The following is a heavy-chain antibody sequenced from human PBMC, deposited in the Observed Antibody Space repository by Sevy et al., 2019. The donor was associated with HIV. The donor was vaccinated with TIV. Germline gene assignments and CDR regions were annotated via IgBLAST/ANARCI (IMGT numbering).Heavy chain of an antibody. D-gene: IGHD6-6*01. CDR1: GYTFTGYY. V-gene: IGHV1-2*02. Sequence: ASVKVSCKASGYTFTGYYMHWVRQAPGQGLEWMGWINPNSGGTNYAQKFQGRVTMTRDTSISTAYMELSRLRSDDTAGYYCARDEGSGIAARPFDYWGQGTLVTVSS. J-gene: IGHJ4*02. CDR3: ARDEGSGIAARPFDY. CDR2: INPNSGGT.